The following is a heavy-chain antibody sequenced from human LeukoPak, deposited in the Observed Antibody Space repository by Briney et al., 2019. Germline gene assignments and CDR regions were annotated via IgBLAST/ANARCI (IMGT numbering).Heavy chain of an antibody. J-gene: IGHJ5*02. V-gene: IGHV7-4-1*02. CDR2: INTNTGNP. CDR3: ARGGGIAVAGTFSSWFDP. D-gene: IGHD6-19*01. Sequence: ASVKVSCKVSGYTLTELSMRWVRQAPGQGLEWMGWINTNTGNPTYAQGFTGRFVFSLDTSVSTAYLQISSLKAEDTAVYYCARGGGIAVAGTFSSWFDPWGQGTLVTVSS. CDR1: GYTLTELS.